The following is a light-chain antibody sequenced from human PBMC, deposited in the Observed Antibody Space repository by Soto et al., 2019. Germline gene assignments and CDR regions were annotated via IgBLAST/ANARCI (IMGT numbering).Light chain of an antibody. J-gene: IGLJ1*01. V-gene: IGLV2-11*01. Sequence: QSALTQPRSVSWSPGQSVTISCTGTSSDVGGYNYFSWYQQHPGKAPQLMSYDVSKRPSGVPDRFSGSKAGNTASLTIAGLQAEDEAEYYCCSYAGSYTYVFGTGTKVPVL. CDR2: DVS. CDR1: SSDVGGYNY. CDR3: CSYAGSYTYV.